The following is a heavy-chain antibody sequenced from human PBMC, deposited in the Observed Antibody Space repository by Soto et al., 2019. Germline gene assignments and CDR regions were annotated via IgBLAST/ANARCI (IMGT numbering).Heavy chain of an antibody. CDR1: GYTFTSYY. J-gene: IGHJ5*02. Sequence: ASVKVSCKASGYTFTSYYMHWVRQAPGQGLEWMGIINPSGGSTSYAQKFQGRVTMTRDTSTSTVYMELSSLRSEDTAVYYCAREGRGYSGYDEVDPWGQGTLVTVSS. CDR3: AREGRGYSGYDEVDP. V-gene: IGHV1-46*03. D-gene: IGHD5-12*01. CDR2: INPSGGST.